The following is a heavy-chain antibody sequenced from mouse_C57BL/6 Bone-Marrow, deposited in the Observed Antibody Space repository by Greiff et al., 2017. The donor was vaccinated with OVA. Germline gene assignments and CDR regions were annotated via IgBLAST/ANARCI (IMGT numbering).Heavy chain of an antibody. V-gene: IGHV1-76*01. CDR2: IYPGSGNT. CDR3: SRDRSHYYGSRGYAMDY. Sequence: QVQLQQSGAELVRPGASVKLSCKASGYTFTDYYINWVKQRPGQGLEWIARIYPGSGNTYYNEKFKGKATLTAEKSSSTAYMQLSSLTSEDSAVYFCSRDRSHYYGSRGYAMDYWGQGTTVTVSS. CDR1: GYTFTDYY. D-gene: IGHD1-1*01. J-gene: IGHJ4*01.